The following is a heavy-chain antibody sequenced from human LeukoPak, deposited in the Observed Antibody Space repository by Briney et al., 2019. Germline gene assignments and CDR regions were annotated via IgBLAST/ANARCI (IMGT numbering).Heavy chain of an antibody. CDR2: IYYSGST. D-gene: IGHD3-10*02. V-gene: IGHV4-59*01. Sequence: SETLSLTCTVSGCSISTYYWSWIRQPPGKGQEWMGYIYYSGSTNYNPSLKSRVTISVDTSKNQFSLNLSSVTAADTAVYYCARGVDYFPFFDYWGQGTLVTVSS. CDR1: GCSISTYY. CDR3: ARGVDYFPFFDY. J-gene: IGHJ4*02.